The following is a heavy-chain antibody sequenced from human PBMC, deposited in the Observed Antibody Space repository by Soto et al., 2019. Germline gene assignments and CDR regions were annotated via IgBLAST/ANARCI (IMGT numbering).Heavy chain of an antibody. D-gene: IGHD5-18*01. Sequence: SETLSLTCGVYGGSFNAHYWSWIRQPPGKGLEWIGEISYSGSPNYNPSLKSRLTISVDTSKNQFSLTLSSVTAADTAVYYCARGRGGYSYGGLDYWGQGTLVTVSS. CDR1: GGSFNAHY. J-gene: IGHJ4*02. CDR2: ISYSGSP. CDR3: ARGRGGYSYGGLDY. V-gene: IGHV4-34*01.